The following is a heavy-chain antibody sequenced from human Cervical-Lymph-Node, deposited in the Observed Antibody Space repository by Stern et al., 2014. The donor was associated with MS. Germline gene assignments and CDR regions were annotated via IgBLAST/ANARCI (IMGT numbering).Heavy chain of an antibody. J-gene: IGHJ4*02. V-gene: IGHV3-21*01. Sequence: EVKLVESGGDLVKPGGSLRLSCAASGFTFSIYNMNLVRQAPGKGLEWVSSISSTNNTKYADSVRGRFTISRDNTKKSLYMQMNSLRAEDTATYYCVRDLRLDYWGQGTLVTVSS. CDR3: VRDLRLDY. CDR1: GFTFSIYN. CDR2: ISSTNNT.